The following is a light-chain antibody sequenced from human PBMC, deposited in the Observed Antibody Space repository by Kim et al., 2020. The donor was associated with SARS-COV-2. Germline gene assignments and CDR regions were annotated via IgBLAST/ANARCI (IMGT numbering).Light chain of an antibody. Sequence: SYELTQPPSVSVSPGQTARITCSGAYLGDRFVCWYQKKTGQSPVLVIYADSKRPSGIPERFSGSNSVNTATLTISGTQTMDEADYYCQAWDSNTVVIGGGTKLTVL. J-gene: IGLJ2*01. V-gene: IGLV3-1*01. CDR2: ADS. CDR1: YLGDRF. CDR3: QAWDSNTVV.